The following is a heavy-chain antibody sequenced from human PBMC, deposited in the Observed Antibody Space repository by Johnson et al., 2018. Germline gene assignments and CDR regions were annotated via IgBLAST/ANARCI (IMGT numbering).Heavy chain of an antibody. Sequence: QVQLVQSGGGVVQSGRSLRLSCAASGFTLSSYGMHWVRQAPGKGLEWVAVVWYDGSNKFYADAVRGRFTISRDNSKNTLYLQMNSLKTEDTAVYYCTTDKKLWGQGTLVTVSS. CDR1: GFTLSSYG. J-gene: IGHJ4*02. CDR3: TTDKKL. CDR2: VWYDGSNK. V-gene: IGHV3-33*01.